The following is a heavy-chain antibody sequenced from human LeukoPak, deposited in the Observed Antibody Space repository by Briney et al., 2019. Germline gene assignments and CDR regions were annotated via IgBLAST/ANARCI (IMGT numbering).Heavy chain of an antibody. CDR3: ARIGVTGEYCSTTNCSIDAFDI. Sequence: SGGSLRLSCAASGFTFSSYSMNWVRQAPGKGLEWVSSISSSSSYIYYADSVKGRFTISRDNAKNSLYLQMNSLRAEDTAVYYCARIGVTGEYCSTTNCSIDAFDIWGQGTMVTVSS. D-gene: IGHD2-2*01. J-gene: IGHJ3*02. V-gene: IGHV3-21*01. CDR1: GFTFSSYS. CDR2: ISSSSSYI.